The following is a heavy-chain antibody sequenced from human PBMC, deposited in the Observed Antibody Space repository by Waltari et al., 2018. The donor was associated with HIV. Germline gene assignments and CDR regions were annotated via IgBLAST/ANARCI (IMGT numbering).Heavy chain of an antibody. CDR2: IKQDGSEK. V-gene: IGHV3-7*01. CDR3: AGRSPARRLNWFDP. CDR1: GFTFGSYW. D-gene: IGHD2-8*01. J-gene: IGHJ5*02. Sequence: EVQLVESGGGLVQPGGSLRLSCAASGFTFGSYWMSWVCQAPGKGVEWVANIKQDGSEKYEVDSRKGRFTISRDNAKNSLYLQINSLRAEDTAVYYCAGRSPARRLNWFDPWGQGTLVIVSS.